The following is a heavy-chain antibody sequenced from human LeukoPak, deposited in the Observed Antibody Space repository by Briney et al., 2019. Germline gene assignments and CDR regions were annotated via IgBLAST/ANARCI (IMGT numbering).Heavy chain of an antibody. Sequence: GGSLRLSCAASGFTFRSYSMNWVRQAPGKGLEWVSYISSGSTSIYADSVKSRFTISRDNAKNSLYLQMSSLRDEDTAVYYCARTGGVNAFDIWGQGTMVTVSS. CDR1: GFTFRSYS. D-gene: IGHD2-8*02. CDR3: ARTGGVNAFDI. CDR2: ISSGSTSI. V-gene: IGHV3-48*02. J-gene: IGHJ3*02.